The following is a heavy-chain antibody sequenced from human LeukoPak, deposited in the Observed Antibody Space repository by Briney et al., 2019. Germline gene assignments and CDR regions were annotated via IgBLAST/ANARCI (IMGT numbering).Heavy chain of an antibody. J-gene: IGHJ5*01. Sequence: PGGSLRLSCAASGFTFSSYSMSWIRQAPGEGLDWLACISSSSHTIYYAESVRGRFTISRDNAKNSLSLQLNSLRPEDTAVYYCARTGRNNYFDSWGQGTLVTVSS. CDR2: ISSSSHTI. CDR1: GFTFSSYS. CDR3: ARTGRNNYFDS. V-gene: IGHV3-48*04. D-gene: IGHD5-24*01.